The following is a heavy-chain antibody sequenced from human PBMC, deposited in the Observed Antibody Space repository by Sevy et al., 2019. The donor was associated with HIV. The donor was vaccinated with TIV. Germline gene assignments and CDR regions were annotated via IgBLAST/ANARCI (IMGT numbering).Heavy chain of an antibody. V-gene: IGHV4-59*08. J-gene: IGHJ4*02. Sequence: SETLSLTCTVSGGSITSLYWNWIRQPPGKGLEWIGSTYYNGHINYNPSLKSRVTFSLDTSKNQFSLRLSSVTAADTAMYYCAGENAWGRGYSWGQGTLVTVSS. CDR1: GGSITSLY. CDR3: AGENAWGRGYS. D-gene: IGHD3-10*01. CDR2: TYYNGHI.